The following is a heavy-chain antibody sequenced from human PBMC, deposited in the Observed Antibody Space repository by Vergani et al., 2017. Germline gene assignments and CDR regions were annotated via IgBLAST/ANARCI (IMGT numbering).Heavy chain of an antibody. V-gene: IGHV3-48*01. J-gene: IGHJ4*02. Sequence: VQLVESGGGVVQPGGSLRLSCAASGFTFSSYSMNWVRQAPGKGLEWVSYISSSSSTIYYADSVKGRFTISRDNAKNSLYLQMNSLRAEDTAVYYCARHVALRAGYFDYWGQGTLVTVSS. D-gene: IGHD6-19*01. CDR1: GFTFSSYS. CDR3: ARHVALRAGYFDY. CDR2: ISSSSSTI.